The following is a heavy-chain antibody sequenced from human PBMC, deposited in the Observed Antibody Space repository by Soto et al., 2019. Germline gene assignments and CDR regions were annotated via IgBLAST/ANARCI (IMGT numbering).Heavy chain of an antibody. CDR1: GGSFSGYY. Sequence: SETLSLTCAVYGGSFSGYYWSWFRQPPGKGLEWIGEINHSGSTNYNPSLKSRVTISVDTSKNQFSLKLSSVTAADTAVYYCARAMVGRFDYWGQGTLVTVSS. D-gene: IGHD2-8*01. J-gene: IGHJ4*02. V-gene: IGHV4-34*01. CDR2: INHSGST. CDR3: ARAMVGRFDY.